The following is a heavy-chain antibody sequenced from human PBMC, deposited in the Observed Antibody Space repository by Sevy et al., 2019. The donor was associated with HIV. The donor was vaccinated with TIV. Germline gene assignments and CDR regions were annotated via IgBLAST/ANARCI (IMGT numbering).Heavy chain of an antibody. Sequence: GGSLRLSCAASGFTFSSYSMNWVRQAPGMGLEWVSSISISSNHIYYADSVKGRFTISRDNAKNSLYLQMNSLRAEDTAVYYCARAPEESEDYITGSFDYWGQGTLVTVSS. D-gene: IGHD3-16*01. CDR3: ARAPEESEDYITGSFDY. V-gene: IGHV3-21*01. CDR1: GFTFSSYS. CDR2: ISISSNHI. J-gene: IGHJ4*02.